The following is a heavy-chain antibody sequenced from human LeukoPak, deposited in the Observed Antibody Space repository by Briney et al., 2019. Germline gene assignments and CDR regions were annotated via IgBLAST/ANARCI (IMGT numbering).Heavy chain of an antibody. V-gene: IGHV7-4-1*02. Sequence: ASAKVSCKASGYTFTSYAMNWVRQAPGQGLEWMGWINTNTGNPTYAQGFTGRFVFSLDTSVSTAYLQISSLKAEDTAVYYCAREVFDYYAGYYFDYWGQGTLVTVSS. D-gene: IGHD3-10*01. J-gene: IGHJ4*02. CDR3: AREVFDYYAGYYFDY. CDR1: GYTFTSYA. CDR2: INTNTGNP.